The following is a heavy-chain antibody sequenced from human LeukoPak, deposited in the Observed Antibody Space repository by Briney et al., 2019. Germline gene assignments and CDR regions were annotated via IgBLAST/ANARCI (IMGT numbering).Heavy chain of an antibody. V-gene: IGHV1-3*01. CDR2: INAGNGDT. D-gene: IGHD5-18*01. Sequence: GASVKVSCKASGYTFTSYAMHWVRQAPGQRREWMGWINAGNGDTKYSQKFQGRVTITRDISASTAYMELSSLRSEDTAVYYCAREGYSYGNSFDYWGQGTLVTVSS. CDR3: AREGYSYGNSFDY. CDR1: GYTFTSYA. J-gene: IGHJ4*02.